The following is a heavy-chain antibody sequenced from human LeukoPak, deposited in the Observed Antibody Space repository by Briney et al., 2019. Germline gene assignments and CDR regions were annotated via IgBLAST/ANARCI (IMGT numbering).Heavy chain of an antibody. J-gene: IGHJ4*02. D-gene: IGHD5-24*01. Sequence: GESLKISCKGSGYSFTSYWIGWVRQMPGKGLECMGIIYPGDSDTRYSPSFQGQVTISADKSISTAYLQWSSLKASDTAIYYCARSLGSHNYQPHCFDYWGQGTLVTVSS. CDR2: IYPGDSDT. CDR3: ARSLGSHNYQPHCFDY. V-gene: IGHV5-51*01. CDR1: GYSFTSYW.